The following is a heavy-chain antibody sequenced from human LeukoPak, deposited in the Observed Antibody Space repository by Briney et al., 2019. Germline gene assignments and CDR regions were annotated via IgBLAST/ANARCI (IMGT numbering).Heavy chain of an antibody. V-gene: IGHV3-7*04. CDR2: IKQDGSEK. D-gene: IGHD6-19*01. Sequence: GGPLRLSCAASGFTFSNYWMGWVRQAPGKGLEWVANIKQDGSEKYYVDSVKGRFTISRDNAKNSLYLQMNSLRAEDTAVYYCARVAVADHWGQGTLVTVSS. J-gene: IGHJ4*02. CDR1: GFTFSNYW. CDR3: ARVAVADH.